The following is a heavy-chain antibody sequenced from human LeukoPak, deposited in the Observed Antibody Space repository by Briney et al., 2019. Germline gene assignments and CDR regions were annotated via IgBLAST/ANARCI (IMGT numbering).Heavy chain of an antibody. CDR3: ASGAYSYYYMDV. D-gene: IGHD4-11*01. J-gene: IGHJ6*03. CDR2: IYYSGST. Sequence: TPSETLSLTCTVSGGSISSSSYYWGWIRQPPGKGLEWIGSIYYSGSTYYNPSLKSRVTISVDTSKNQFSLKLSSVTAADTAVYYCASGAYSYYYMDVWGKGTTVTISS. V-gene: IGHV4-39*07. CDR1: GGSISSSSYY.